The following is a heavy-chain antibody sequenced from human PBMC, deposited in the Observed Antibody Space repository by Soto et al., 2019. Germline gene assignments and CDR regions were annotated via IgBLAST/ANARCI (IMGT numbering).Heavy chain of an antibody. CDR2: IKQDGSEK. V-gene: IGHV3-7*01. D-gene: IGHD3-10*01. CDR3: ARFPLDRSGRRYYYYGMDV. J-gene: IGHJ6*02. Sequence: PGGSLRLSCAASGFTFSSYWMSWVRQAPGKGLEWVANIKQDGSEKYYVDSVKGRFTISRDNAKNSLYLQMNSLRAEDTAVYYCARFPLDRSGRRYYYYGMDVWGQGTTVTVSS. CDR1: GFTFSSYW.